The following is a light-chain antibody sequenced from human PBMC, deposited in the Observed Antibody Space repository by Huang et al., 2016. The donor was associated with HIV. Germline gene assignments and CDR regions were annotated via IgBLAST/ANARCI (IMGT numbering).Light chain of an antibody. J-gene: IGKJ2*01. CDR2: SAS. V-gene: IGKV1-16*01. Sequence: DIQMTQSPSSLSASVGDRVTVTCRASQGISNYLAWFQQKPGKAPKSLIYSASTLQTGVPSRFSGSGSGTDFTLTISGLQPDDSATYYCHQYYSFPYTFGQGIKLDIK. CDR3: HQYYSFPYT. CDR1: QGISNY.